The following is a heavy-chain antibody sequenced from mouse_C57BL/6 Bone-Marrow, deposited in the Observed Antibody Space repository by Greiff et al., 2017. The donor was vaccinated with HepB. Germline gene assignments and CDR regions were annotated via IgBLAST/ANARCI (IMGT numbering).Heavy chain of an antibody. CDR2: IDPSDSYT. J-gene: IGHJ4*01. V-gene: IGHV1-50*01. Sequence: QVQLQQPGAELVKPGASVKLSCKASGYTFTSYWMQWVKQRPGQGLEWIGEIDPSDSYTNYNQTFKGKATLTVDTSSSTAYMQLSSLTSEDSAVYYCARKRDYAMDYWGQGTSVTVSS. CDR3: ARKRDYAMDY. CDR1: GYTFTSYW.